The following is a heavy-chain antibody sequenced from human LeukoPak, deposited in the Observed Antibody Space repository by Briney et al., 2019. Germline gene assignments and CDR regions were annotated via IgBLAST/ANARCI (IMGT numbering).Heavy chain of an antibody. CDR1: GGSISSSSYY. CDR3: ARHDIIAVAFSY. V-gene: IGHV4-39*01. J-gene: IGHJ4*02. CDR2: ISYSGST. Sequence: SETLSLTGTVSGGSISSSSYYWGWIRQPPGKGLEWIGSISYSGSTYYNPSLKSRVTISVDTSKNQFSLNLSSVTAADTAVYYCARHDIIAVAFSYWGQGTLVTVSS. D-gene: IGHD6-19*01.